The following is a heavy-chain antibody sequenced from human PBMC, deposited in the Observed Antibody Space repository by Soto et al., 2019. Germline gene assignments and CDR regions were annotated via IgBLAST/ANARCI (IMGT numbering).Heavy chain of an antibody. Sequence: SETRCVAWSVAGGSLGGGGGCWSWIRPHPGKGLEWIGYIYYSGSTYYNPSLKSRVTISIDTSKNQFSLKLTSVTAADTAVYYCARLADLRVRGTYNCFDPWGQGTLVTGSS. D-gene: IGHD3-10*01. J-gene: IGHJ5*02. V-gene: IGHV4-31*02. CDR3: ARLADLRVRGTYNCFDP. CDR1: GGSLGGGGGC. CDR2: IYYSGST.